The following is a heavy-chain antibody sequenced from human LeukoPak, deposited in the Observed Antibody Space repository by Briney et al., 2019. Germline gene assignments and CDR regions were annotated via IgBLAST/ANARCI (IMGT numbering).Heavy chain of an antibody. CDR2: ISGSGGST. CDR1: GFTFSSYA. D-gene: IGHD2-15*01. CDR3: AKMGRYCSGGSCYLEPNWFDP. V-gene: IGHV3-23*01. J-gene: IGHJ5*02. Sequence: PGGSLRLSCAASGFTFSSYAMSWVRQAPGKGLEWVSAISGSGGSTYYADSAKGRFTISRDNSKNTLYLQMNSLRAEDTAVYYCAKMGRYCSGGSCYLEPNWFDPWGQGTLVTVSS.